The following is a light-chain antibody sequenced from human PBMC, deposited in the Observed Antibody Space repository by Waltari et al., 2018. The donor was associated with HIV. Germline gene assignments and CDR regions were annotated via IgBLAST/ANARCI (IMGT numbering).Light chain of an antibody. CDR3: AAWDDSLNEWL. J-gene: IGLJ3*02. CDR1: SSNIARNT. Sequence: QSVLAQPPSASGTPGQRVTISCSGSSSNIARNTVNWYQQLPGTAPKLLIYANEQGPAGVPDRFAGSKSDTSASLAIIGLQSEDEADFYCAAWDDSLNEWLFGGGTKLTVL. CDR2: ANE. V-gene: IGLV1-44*01.